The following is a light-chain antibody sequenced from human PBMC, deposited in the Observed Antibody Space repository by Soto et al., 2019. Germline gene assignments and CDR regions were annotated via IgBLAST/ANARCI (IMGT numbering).Light chain of an antibody. J-gene: IGLJ3*02. Sequence: QAVVTQPPSASGTPGQRVTISCSGSTSNLGSNFVYWYQQVPGAAPKLLISRNDQRPSGVPDRFSGSTSGTSASLAISGLRSEDEADYHCAAWDDSLSGVVFGGGTKLTVL. V-gene: IGLV1-47*01. CDR1: TSNLGSNF. CDR3: AAWDDSLSGVV. CDR2: RND.